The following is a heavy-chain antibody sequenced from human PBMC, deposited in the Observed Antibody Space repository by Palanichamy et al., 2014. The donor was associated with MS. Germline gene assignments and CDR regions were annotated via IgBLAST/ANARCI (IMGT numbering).Heavy chain of an antibody. CDR1: GFTFRSHG. J-gene: IGHJ4*02. Sequence: QVQLVESGGGVVQPGRSLRLSCAASGFTFRSHGMHWVRQAPGKGLEWVAVIWYDGDKKFYVDSVKGRFTISRDNSKNTLFLQMNSLRAEDTAVYYCARGPEYEYSNYFPNSWSQGTLVTVSS. D-gene: IGHD4-11*01. CDR3: ARGPEYEYSNYFPNS. V-gene: IGHV3-33*01. CDR2: IWYDGDKK.